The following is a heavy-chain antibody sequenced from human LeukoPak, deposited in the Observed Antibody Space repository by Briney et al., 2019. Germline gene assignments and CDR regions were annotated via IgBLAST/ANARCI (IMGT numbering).Heavy chain of an antibody. Sequence: GASVKVSCKASGYTFSDYYMHWVRQAPGQGLEWMGWINPNSGGTNYAQKFQGRVTMTRDTSISTAYMELSRLRSDDTAVYYCARDVVSGSYSDYWGQGTLVTVSS. CDR1: GYTFSDYY. CDR3: ARDVVSGSYSDY. V-gene: IGHV1-2*02. J-gene: IGHJ4*02. D-gene: IGHD1-26*01. CDR2: INPNSGGT.